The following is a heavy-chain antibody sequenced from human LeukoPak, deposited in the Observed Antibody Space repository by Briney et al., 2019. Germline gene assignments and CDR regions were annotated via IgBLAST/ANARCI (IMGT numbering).Heavy chain of an antibody. V-gene: IGHV3-21*01. CDR1: GFTFSSYS. CDR3: AGGTVVTPFFDY. J-gene: IGHJ4*02. CDR2: ISSSSTYI. D-gene: IGHD2-21*01. Sequence: PGGSLRLSCAASGFTFSSYSMNWVRQAPGQGLEWVSSISSSSTYIYYTDSVKGRFTISRDNAKNSLHLQMNSLRAEDTAVYYCAGGTVVTPFFDYWGQGTLVTVSS.